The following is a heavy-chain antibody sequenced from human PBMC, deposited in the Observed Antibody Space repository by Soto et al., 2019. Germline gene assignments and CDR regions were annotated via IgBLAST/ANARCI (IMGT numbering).Heavy chain of an antibody. D-gene: IGHD2-15*01. CDR3: ARVVVVAAMFVDYFDY. Sequence: SVKVSCKASGGTFSSYAISWVRQAPGQGLEWMGGIIPIFGTANYAQKFQGRVTITADESTSTAYMELSSLRSEDTAVYYCARVVVVAAMFVDYFDYWGQGTLVTVSS. J-gene: IGHJ4*02. CDR1: GGTFSSYA. CDR2: IIPIFGTA. V-gene: IGHV1-69*13.